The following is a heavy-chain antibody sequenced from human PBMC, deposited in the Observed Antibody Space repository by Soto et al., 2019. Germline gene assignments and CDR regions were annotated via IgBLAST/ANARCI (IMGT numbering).Heavy chain of an antibody. D-gene: IGHD4-17*01. CDR1: CGSISSSSYY. Sequence: ASETLSLTCTASCGSISSSSYYWGWIRQPPGKGLEWIGSIYYSGSTYYNPSLKSRVTISVDTSKNQFSLKLSSVTAADTAVYYCAKLTVADYGVDVWGQGTTVTVSS. CDR3: AKLTVADYGVDV. J-gene: IGHJ6*02. CDR2: IYYSGST. V-gene: IGHV4-39*01.